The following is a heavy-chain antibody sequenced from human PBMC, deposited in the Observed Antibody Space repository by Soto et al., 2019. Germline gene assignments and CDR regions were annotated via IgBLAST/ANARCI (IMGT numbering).Heavy chain of an antibody. D-gene: IGHD5-12*01. CDR3: AMGAIHSGYDLDY. CDR2: INPSGGST. J-gene: IGHJ4*02. Sequence: GASVKVSCKTSGYTFTSYGIAWVRQAPGQGLEWMGIINPSGGSTSYAQKFQGRVTMTRDTSTSTVYMELSSLRSEDTAVYYCAMGAIHSGYDLDYWGQGTLVTVSS. V-gene: IGHV1-46*03. CDR1: GYTFTSYG.